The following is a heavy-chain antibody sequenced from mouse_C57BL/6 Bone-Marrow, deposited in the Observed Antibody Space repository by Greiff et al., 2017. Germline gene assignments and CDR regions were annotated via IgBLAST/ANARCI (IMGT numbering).Heavy chain of an antibody. Sequence: EVKLMESGGGLVKPGGSLKLSCAASGFTFSSYAMSWVRQTPEKRLEWVATISDGGSYTYYPDNVKGRFTISRDNAKNNLYLQMSHLKSEDTAMYYCARDLNWGLYAMDYWGQGTSVTVSS. D-gene: IGHD4-1*02. V-gene: IGHV5-4*01. CDR2: ISDGGSYT. J-gene: IGHJ4*01. CDR3: ARDLNWGLYAMDY. CDR1: GFTFSSYA.